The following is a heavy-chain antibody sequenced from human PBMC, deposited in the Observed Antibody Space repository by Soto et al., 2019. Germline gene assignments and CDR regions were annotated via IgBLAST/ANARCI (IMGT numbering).Heavy chain of an antibody. CDR3: ARIDSDGYQIGGIGY. CDR2: IIPISGTA. CDR1: GGTFSSYA. D-gene: IGHD2-21*01. J-gene: IGHJ4*02. V-gene: IGHV1-69*12. Sequence: QVQLVQSGAEVKKPGSSVKVSCKASGGTFSSYAISWVRQAPGQGLEWMGGIIPISGTANYAQKFQGRVTITADESTSTAYMELSSLRSEDTAVYYCARIDSDGYQIGGIGYWGQGTLVTVSS.